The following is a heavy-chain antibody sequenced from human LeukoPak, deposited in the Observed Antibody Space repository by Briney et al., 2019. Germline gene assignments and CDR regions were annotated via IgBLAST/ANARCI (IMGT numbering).Heavy chain of an antibody. CDR2: IYYSGST. Sequence: SETLSLTCAVYGGSFSNYYWGWIRQPPGKGLEWIGSIYYSGSTYYNPSLKSRVTISVDTSKNQFSLKLRSVTAADTAVYYCALLWFGESNWFDPWGQGTLVTVSS. V-gene: IGHV4-39*01. J-gene: IGHJ5*02. CDR1: GGSFSNYY. D-gene: IGHD3-10*01. CDR3: ALLWFGESNWFDP.